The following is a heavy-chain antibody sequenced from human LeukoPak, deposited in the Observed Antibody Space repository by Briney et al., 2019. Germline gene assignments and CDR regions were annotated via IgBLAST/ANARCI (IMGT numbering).Heavy chain of an antibody. CDR2: ISGDGVST. CDR3: AKESGKFDY. J-gene: IGHJ4*02. CDR1: GLPIADFA. Sequence: GGSLRLSCVAPGLPIADFAMHWVRQAPGKGLEWVSLISGDGVSTFYADSVKGRFSISRDNSKNSLYLEMNSLRTEDAAMYYCAKESGKFDYWGQGTLVAVSS. V-gene: IGHV3-43*02.